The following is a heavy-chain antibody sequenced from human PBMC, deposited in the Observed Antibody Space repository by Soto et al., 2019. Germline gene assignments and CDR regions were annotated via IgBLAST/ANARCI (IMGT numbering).Heavy chain of an antibody. CDR2: INAGNGNT. D-gene: IGHD6-13*01. V-gene: IGHV1-3*01. CDR1: GYTFTIYS. J-gene: IGHJ4*02. CDR3: ARLSGGHSSSWLAY. Sequence: ASVKVSCKASGYTFTIYSMHWVRQAPGQRLEWMGWINAGNGNTKYSQKFQGRVTITRDTSASTAYLHWSSLKASDTAMYYCARLSGGHSSSWLAYWGQGTLVSVSS.